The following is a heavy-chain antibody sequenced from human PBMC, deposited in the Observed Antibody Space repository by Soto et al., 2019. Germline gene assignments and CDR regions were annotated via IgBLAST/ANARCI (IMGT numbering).Heavy chain of an antibody. V-gene: IGHV4-34*01. CDR3: ARGRIGYSRSWYGRASWFDP. CDR1: GGSFSGYY. J-gene: IGHJ5*02. CDR2: INHSGST. Sequence: SETLSLTCAVYGGSFSGYYWSWIRQPPGKGLEWIGEINHSGSTNYNPSLKSRVTISVDTSKNQFSLKLSSVTAADTAVYYCARGRIGYSRSWYGRASWFDPWGQGTLVTVSS. D-gene: IGHD6-13*01.